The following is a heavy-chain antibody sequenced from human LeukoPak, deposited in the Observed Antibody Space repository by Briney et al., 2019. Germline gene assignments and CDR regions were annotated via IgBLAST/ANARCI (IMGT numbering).Heavy chain of an antibody. D-gene: IGHD4-11*01. Sequence: GGSLRLSCAVSGFRFSGYNMNWVRQAPGKGLEWIAYISSTTVIYYADSMEGRFTVSRDNAHDSLYLQMSSLTLDATAVYFCAREGDGSNSGFAYWGQGTLVTVSS. CDR1: GFRFSGYN. CDR2: ISSTTVI. CDR3: AREGDGSNSGFAY. J-gene: IGHJ4*02. V-gene: IGHV3-69-1*01.